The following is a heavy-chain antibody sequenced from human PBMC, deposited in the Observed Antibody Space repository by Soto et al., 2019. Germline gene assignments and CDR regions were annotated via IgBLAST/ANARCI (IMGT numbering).Heavy chain of an antibody. CDR3: ASHGTTWGAFDI. CDR1: GDSISSGDYY. CDR2: IYYSGST. V-gene: IGHV4-30-4*01. D-gene: IGHD4-4*01. J-gene: IGHJ3*02. Sequence: SETLSLTCTVSGDSISSGDYYWSWIRQPPGKGLEWIGYIYYSGSTYYNPSLKSRVTISVDTSKNQFSLKLSSVTAADTAVYYCASHGTTWGAFDIWGQGTMVTVSS.